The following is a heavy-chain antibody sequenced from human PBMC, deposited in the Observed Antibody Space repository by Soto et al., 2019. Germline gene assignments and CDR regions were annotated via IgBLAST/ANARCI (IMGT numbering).Heavy chain of an antibody. CDR3: ARYRSDYYYYGMDV. V-gene: IGHV4-39*01. D-gene: IGHD4-4*01. CDR1: GGSISSSSYY. J-gene: IGHJ6*02. Sequence: PSETLSLTCTVSGGSISSSSYYWGWIRQPPGKGLEWIGSIYYSGSTYYNPSLKSRVTISVDTSKNQFSLKLSSVTAADTAVYYCARYRSDYYYYGMDVWGQGTTVTVSS. CDR2: IYYSGST.